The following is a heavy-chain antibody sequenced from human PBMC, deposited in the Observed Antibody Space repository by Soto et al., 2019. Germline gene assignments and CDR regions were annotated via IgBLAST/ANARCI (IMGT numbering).Heavy chain of an antibody. CDR3: ARSGTTGGLDF. CDR1: GFTFRSFV. CDR2: TSYDGSNA. D-gene: IGHD3-10*01. J-gene: IGHJ4*02. V-gene: IGHV3-30*03. Sequence: QVQLVESGGGVVQPGTSLRLCCVGSGFTFRSFVIPWVRQAPGKGLEWVALTSYDGSNAYYGDSVKGRFTISRDNSKNTVDLQMDSLRVEDTALYYCARSGTTGGLDFWGQGTLDSVSS.